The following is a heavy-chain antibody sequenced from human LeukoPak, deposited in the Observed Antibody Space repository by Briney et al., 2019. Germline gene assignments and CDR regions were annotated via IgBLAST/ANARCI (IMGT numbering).Heavy chain of an antibody. CDR1: GYTFTSYG. V-gene: IGHV1-18*01. D-gene: IGHD3-22*01. J-gene: IGHJ4*02. Sequence: ASVKVSCKASGYTFTSYGISWVRQAPGQGLEWMGWISAYNGNTNYAQKLQGRVTMTTDTSTSTAYMELRSLRSDDTAVYYCARDGRHYYDSSGYIPLEYWGQGTLVTVSS. CDR3: ARDGRHYYDSSGYIPLEY. CDR2: ISAYNGNT.